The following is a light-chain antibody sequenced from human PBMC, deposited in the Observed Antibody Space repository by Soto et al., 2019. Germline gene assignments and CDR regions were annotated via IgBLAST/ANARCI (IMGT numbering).Light chain of an antibody. CDR2: DVS. Sequence: QSALTQPASVSGSPGQSITISCTGSSSDVGGYNFVSWYRQHPGKAPKLMIYDVSSRPSGVSNRFSGSKSGHTASLTISGLQAEDEADYYCRSYASNRDVLFGGGTKLTVL. CDR3: RSYASNRDVL. J-gene: IGLJ2*01. CDR1: SSDVGGYNF. V-gene: IGLV2-14*01.